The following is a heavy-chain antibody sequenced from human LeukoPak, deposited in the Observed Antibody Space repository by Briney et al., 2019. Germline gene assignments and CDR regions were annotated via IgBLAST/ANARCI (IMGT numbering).Heavy chain of an antibody. CDR3: AKVVHSSGSDDY. J-gene: IGHJ4*02. CDR2: ISSSSSYI. V-gene: IGHV3-21*04. CDR1: GFTCSSYS. D-gene: IGHD3-22*01. Sequence: GGSLKLSCAASGFTCSSYSMNWVRQAPGKGLEWVSSISSSSSYIYYADSVKGRFTISRDNAKNSLYLQMNSLRAEDTAVYYCAKVVHSSGSDDYWGQGTLVTVSS.